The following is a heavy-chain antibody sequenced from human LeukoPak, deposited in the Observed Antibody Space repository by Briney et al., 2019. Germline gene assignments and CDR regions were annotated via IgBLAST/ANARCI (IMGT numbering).Heavy chain of an antibody. J-gene: IGHJ4*02. D-gene: IGHD2-8*01. CDR1: GYTFPSSG. CDR3: ARTSLDCKNGVCYDY. CDR2: VSVYNHNT. V-gene: IGHV1-18*01. Sequence: ASVTVSCKASGYTFPSSGISWVRQAPGQGLEWMGWVSVYNHNTNYAQKFQGRVTVTSDTSTSTAYMELRSLRSDDTAVYYCARTSLDCKNGVCYDYWGQGTLVTVSS.